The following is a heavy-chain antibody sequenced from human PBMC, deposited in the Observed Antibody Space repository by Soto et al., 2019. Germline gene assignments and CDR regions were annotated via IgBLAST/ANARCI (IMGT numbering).Heavy chain of an antibody. CDR3: ARVVTHGPLAD. Sequence: SETLSLTCAVSGGSISSGNWWSWVRQSPGKGLEWIGEIYHNGNNNHNPSLKSRVTISVDKSKNQFSLKLSSVTAADTAVYYCARVVTHGPLADWGQGILVTVSS. CDR2: IYHNGNN. D-gene: IGHD2-8*01. CDR1: GGSISSGNW. V-gene: IGHV4-4*02. J-gene: IGHJ4*02.